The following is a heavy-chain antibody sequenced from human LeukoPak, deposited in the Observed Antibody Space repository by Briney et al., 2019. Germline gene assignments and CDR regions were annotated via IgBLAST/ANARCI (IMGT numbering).Heavy chain of an antibody. V-gene: IGHV1-69*04. D-gene: IGHD3-22*01. CDR3: ARDNYYDSSGYYQNPNYYYYGMDV. J-gene: IGHJ6*02. CDR2: IIPILGIA. Sequence: EASVKVSCKASGGTFSSYAISWVRQAPGQGLEWMGRIIPILGIANYAQKFQGRVTITADKSTSTAYMELSSLRSEDTAVYYCARDNYYDSSGYYQNPNYYYYGMDVWGQGTTVTVPS. CDR1: GGTFSSYA.